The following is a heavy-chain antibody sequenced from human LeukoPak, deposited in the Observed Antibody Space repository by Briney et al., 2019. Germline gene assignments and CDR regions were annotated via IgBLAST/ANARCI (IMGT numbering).Heavy chain of an antibody. Sequence: SETLSLTCTVSGGSISSYYWNWIRQPPGKGLEWIGYIYYSGSTNYNPSLKSRVTISVDTSKNQFSLKLSSVTAADTAVYYCASRRQQLGEADAFDIWGQGTMVTVSS. CDR3: ASRRQQLGEADAFDI. V-gene: IGHV4-59*08. D-gene: IGHD6-13*01. CDR2: IYYSGST. J-gene: IGHJ3*02. CDR1: GGSISSYY.